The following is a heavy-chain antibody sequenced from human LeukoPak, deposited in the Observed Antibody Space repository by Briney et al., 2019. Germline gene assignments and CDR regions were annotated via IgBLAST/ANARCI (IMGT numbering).Heavy chain of an antibody. CDR1: GFTFDDYA. D-gene: IGHD6-6*01. CDR3: AKDSLEYSSSSPFDY. CDR2: ISWNSGSI. J-gene: IGHJ4*02. Sequence: GGSLRLSCAASGFTFDDYAMHWVRHALGKGLEWVSGISWNSGSIGYADSVKGRFTISRDNAKNSLYLQMNSLRAEDTALYYCAKDSLEYSSSSPFDYWGQGTLVTVSS. V-gene: IGHV3-9*01.